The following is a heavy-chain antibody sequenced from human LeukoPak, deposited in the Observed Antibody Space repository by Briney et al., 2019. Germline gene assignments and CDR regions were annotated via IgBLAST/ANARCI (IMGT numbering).Heavy chain of an antibody. Sequence: SETLSLTCTVSGASISTSYWYWIRQPPGKGLEWIGYIHYSGSTKYNPSLKSRVTISVDTSKNQFSLKLSSVTAADTAVYYCARQDTFYDVLPGYYMDYWGLGTLVTVSS. J-gene: IGHJ4*02. CDR3: ARQDTFYDVLPGYYMDY. D-gene: IGHD3-9*01. CDR2: IHYSGST. CDR1: GASISTSY. V-gene: IGHV4-59*08.